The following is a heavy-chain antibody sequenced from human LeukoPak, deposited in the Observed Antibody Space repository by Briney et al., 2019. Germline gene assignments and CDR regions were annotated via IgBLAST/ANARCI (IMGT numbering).Heavy chain of an antibody. CDR2: AYYRSKWYN. V-gene: IGHV6-1*01. Sequence: SQTLSLICAISGDSLSSNSAAWNSIRQSPSRGLGWLGRAYYRSKWYNDYAVSVKSRITINPDTSKNQFSLQLNSVTPEDTAVYYCAKGYERIQLWQFDYWGQGTLVTVSS. CDR1: GDSLSSNSAA. D-gene: IGHD5-18*01. J-gene: IGHJ4*02. CDR3: AKGYERIQLWQFDY.